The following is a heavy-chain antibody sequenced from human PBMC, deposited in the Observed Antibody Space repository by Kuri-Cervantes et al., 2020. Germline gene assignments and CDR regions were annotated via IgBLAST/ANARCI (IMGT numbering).Heavy chain of an antibody. J-gene: IGHJ4*02. CDR2: IYHSGST. Sequence: GSLRLSCTASGFTFSNYGMNWVRQPPGKGLEWIGSIYHSGSTYYNPSLKSRVTISVDTSRNQFSLKLSSVTAADTAVYYCARRAVVVGGFDYWGQGTLVTVSS. CDR1: GFTFSNYG. V-gene: IGHV4-38-2*02. D-gene: IGHD2-15*01. CDR3: ARRAVVVGGFDY.